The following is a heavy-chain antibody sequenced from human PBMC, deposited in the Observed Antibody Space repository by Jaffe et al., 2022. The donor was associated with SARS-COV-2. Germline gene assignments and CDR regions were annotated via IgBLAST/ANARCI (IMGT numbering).Heavy chain of an antibody. CDR1: GGSFSGYY. CDR3: ARNKGAIFSVVTAKPRWFDP. CDR2: INHSGST. V-gene: IGHV4-34*01. D-gene: IGHD2-21*02. J-gene: IGHJ5*02. Sequence: QVQLQQWGAGLLKPSETLSLTCAVYGGSFSGYYWSWIRQPPGKGLEWIGEINHSGSTNYNPSLKSRVTISVDTSKNQFSLKLSSVTAADTAVYYCARNKGAIFSVVTAKPRWFDPWGQGTLVTVSS.